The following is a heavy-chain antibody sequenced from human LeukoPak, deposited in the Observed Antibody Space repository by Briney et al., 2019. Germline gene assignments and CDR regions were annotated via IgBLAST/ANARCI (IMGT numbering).Heavy chain of an antibody. CDR2: INTDGSIT. CDR1: GFTFSDYW. D-gene: IGHD3-10*01. J-gene: IGHJ4*02. CDR3: ARDRGPRTGFMVREAYDY. Sequence: PGGSLRLSCAASGFTFSDYWIHWVRQAPGKGPVWVSRINTDGSITNYADSVKGRFSISRDNAKNTLYLQMSSLRAEDTAVYCCARDRGPRTGFMVREAYDYWGQGTLVTVSS. V-gene: IGHV3-74*01.